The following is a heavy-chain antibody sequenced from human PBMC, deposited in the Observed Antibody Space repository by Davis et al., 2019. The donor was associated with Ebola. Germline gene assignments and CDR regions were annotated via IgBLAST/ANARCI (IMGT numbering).Heavy chain of an antibody. CDR1: GYSFPGYS. V-gene: IGHV1-2*02. CDR2: INPTSGGP. D-gene: IGHD1-1*01. J-gene: IGHJ4*02. CDR3: AGETPNTGKFDC. Sequence: ASVKVSCKASGYSFPGYSIHLVRQSPVQGLEWMGCINPTSGGPGYAQRFQGRVTITRDTSISTSYMELSSLSSDDTAVYYCAGETPNTGKFDCWGQGAPVTVSS.